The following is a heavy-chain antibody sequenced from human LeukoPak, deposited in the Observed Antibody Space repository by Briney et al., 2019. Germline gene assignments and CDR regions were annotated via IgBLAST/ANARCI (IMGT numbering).Heavy chain of an antibody. Sequence: SETLSLTCTVSGGSISSYYWSWIRQPPGKGLEWIAYISDIGNINYNPSLKSRVTISLDTSKNQFSLKLSSVTAADTAVYYCAGHHPRNTVDFWGQGTLVTVSS. J-gene: IGHJ4*02. CDR1: GGSISSYY. CDR3: AGHHPRNTVDF. CDR2: ISDIGNI. D-gene: IGHD2/OR15-2a*01. V-gene: IGHV4-59*08.